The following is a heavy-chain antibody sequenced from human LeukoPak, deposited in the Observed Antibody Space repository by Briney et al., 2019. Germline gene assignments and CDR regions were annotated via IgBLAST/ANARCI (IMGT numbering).Heavy chain of an antibody. Sequence: GGSLRLSCAASGFKFDDYGMSWVRQAPGKGLEWVCDINWNGAWAGYADSVKGRFTISRDNAKNSLYLQMSSLRAEDTALYYCAGYYYDSSRGFDLWGQGTLVTVSA. CDR3: AGYYYDSSRGFDL. J-gene: IGHJ5*02. D-gene: IGHD3-22*01. V-gene: IGHV3-20*04. CDR1: GFKFDDYG. CDR2: INWNGAWA.